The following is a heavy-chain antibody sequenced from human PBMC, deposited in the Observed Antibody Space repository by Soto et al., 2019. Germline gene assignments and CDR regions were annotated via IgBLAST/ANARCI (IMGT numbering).Heavy chain of an antibody. D-gene: IGHD3-9*01. CDR2: INNSGGST. J-gene: IGHJ4*02. V-gene: IGHV3-23*01. Sequence: PGGSLRLSCAASGFTFGLYAMSWVRQAPGKGLEWVSIINNSGGSTYYADSVKGRFTISRDNSKNTLYLQMNSLRAEDTAVYYCARVAEFYDNLTGYYTGPRDYWGRGTLVTISS. CDR1: GFTFGLYA. CDR3: ARVAEFYDNLTGYYTGPRDY.